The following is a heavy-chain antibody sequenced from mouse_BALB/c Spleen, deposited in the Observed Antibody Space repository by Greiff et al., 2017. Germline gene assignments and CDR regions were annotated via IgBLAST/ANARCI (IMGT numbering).Heavy chain of an antibody. V-gene: IGHV2-9*02. CDR1: GFSLTSYG. D-gene: IGHD1-1*01. Sequence: VKVVESGPGLVAPSQSLSITCTVSGFSLTSYGVHWVRQPPGKGLEWLGVIWAGGSTNYNSALMSRLSISKDNSKSQVFLKMNSLQTDDTAMYYCARERTTVVAPFAYWGQGTLVTVSA. CDR2: IWAGGST. J-gene: IGHJ3*01. CDR3: ARERTTVVAPFAY.